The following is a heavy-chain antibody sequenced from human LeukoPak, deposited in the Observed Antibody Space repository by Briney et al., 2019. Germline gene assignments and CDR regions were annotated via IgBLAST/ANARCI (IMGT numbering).Heavy chain of an antibody. V-gene: IGHV3-21*01. CDR2: ISSSSSYI. Sequence: GGSLRLSCAASGFTFSSYSMNWVRQAPGKGLEWVSSISSSSSYIYYADSVKGRFTISRDNAKNSLYLQMNSLRAEDTAVYYCARDPLTWELLSSPLGAFDIWGQGTMVTVSS. CDR1: GFTFSSYS. J-gene: IGHJ3*02. D-gene: IGHD1-26*01. CDR3: ARDPLTWELLSSPLGAFDI.